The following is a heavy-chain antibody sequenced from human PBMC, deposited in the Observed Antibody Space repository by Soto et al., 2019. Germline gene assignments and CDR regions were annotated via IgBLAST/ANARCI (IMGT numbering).Heavy chain of an antibody. V-gene: IGHV3-23*01. CDR3: AKDRLAGGFDY. J-gene: IGHJ4*02. CDR1: GCPFSNYG. D-gene: IGHD3-16*01. CDR2: VSATAGTT. Sequence: GVSMRVSWAAAGCPFSNYGMSWVRKAPGKGLEWVSLVSATAGTTYYTDSVKGRFTISRDNSRNTVYLQMNSLRADDTAVYYCAKDRLAGGFDYWGQGTLVTVSS.